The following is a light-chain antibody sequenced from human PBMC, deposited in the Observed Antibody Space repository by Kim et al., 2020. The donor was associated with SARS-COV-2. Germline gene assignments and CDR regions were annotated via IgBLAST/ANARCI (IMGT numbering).Light chain of an antibody. J-gene: IGLJ1*01. V-gene: IGLV2-8*01. Sequence: QSVTISCTGTSSDVVGYNFVSWHQQHPGKAPQLIIYDVNKRPSGVPNLFSGSKSGNTASLTVSGLQAEDEADYYCSSYAGTNNFYVFGTGTKVTVL. CDR1: SSDVVGYNF. CDR3: SSYAGTNNFYV. CDR2: DVN.